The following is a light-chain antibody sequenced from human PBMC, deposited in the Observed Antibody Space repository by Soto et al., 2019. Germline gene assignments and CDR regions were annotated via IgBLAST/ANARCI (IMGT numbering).Light chain of an antibody. CDR3: QQYGSSLYT. CDR2: GAS. Sequence: EIVLTQSPGTLSLSPGERATLSCRASQSVSSSYLAWYQQKPGQAPRLLIYGASSRATGIPDRFSGSGSGTDFTLNISRLEHEDFAVYYCQQYGSSLYTFGQGTKLEIK. V-gene: IGKV3-20*01. CDR1: QSVSSSY. J-gene: IGKJ2*01.